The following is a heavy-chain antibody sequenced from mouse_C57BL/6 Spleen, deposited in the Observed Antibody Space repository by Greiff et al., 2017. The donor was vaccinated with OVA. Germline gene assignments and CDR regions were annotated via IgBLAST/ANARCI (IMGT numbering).Heavy chain of an antibody. V-gene: IGHV1-52*01. CDR1: GYTFTSYW. Sequence: VKLQQPGAELVRPGSSVKLSCKASGYTFTSYWMHWVKQRPIQGLEWIGNIDPSDSETHYNQKFKDKATLTVDKSSSTAYMQLSSLTSEDSAVYYCARLDYGSSFYFDYWGQGTTLTVSS. CDR2: IDPSDSET. D-gene: IGHD1-1*01. J-gene: IGHJ2*01. CDR3: ARLDYGSSFYFDY.